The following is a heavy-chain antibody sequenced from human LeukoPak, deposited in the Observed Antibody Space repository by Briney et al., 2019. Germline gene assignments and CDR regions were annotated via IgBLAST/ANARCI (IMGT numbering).Heavy chain of an antibody. D-gene: IGHD6-6*01. Sequence: ASVKASCKASGYTFTGYYMHWVRQAPGQGLGWMGRINPNSGGTNYSQKFQGRVTMTRDTSISTAYMELNSLRAEDMALYYCAKDMNRSSPAGAFDIWGQGTMVTVSS. V-gene: IGHV1-2*06. CDR3: AKDMNRSSPAGAFDI. CDR1: GYTFTGYY. J-gene: IGHJ3*02. CDR2: INPNSGGT.